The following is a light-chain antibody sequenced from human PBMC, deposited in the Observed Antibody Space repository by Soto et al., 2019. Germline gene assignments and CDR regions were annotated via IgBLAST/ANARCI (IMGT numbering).Light chain of an antibody. V-gene: IGKV3-15*01. CDR3: QQYNNWPRT. Sequence: EIVMTQSPATLSVSPGERATLSSRASQSVSSNLAWYQQKPGQAPRLLIYGASTRATGIPARFSGSGSGTVFTLTISSLQSEDFAVYYCQQYNNWPRTFGQGTKWIS. CDR1: QSVSSN. J-gene: IGKJ1*01. CDR2: GAS.